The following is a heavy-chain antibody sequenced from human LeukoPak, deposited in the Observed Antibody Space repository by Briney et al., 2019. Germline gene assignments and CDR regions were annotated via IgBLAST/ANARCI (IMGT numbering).Heavy chain of an antibody. D-gene: IGHD3-9*01. Sequence: GASVKVSCKASGYTFTNYAMNWVRQAPGQGLEWMGGIIPIFGTANYAQKFQGRVTITADESTSTAYMELSSLRSEDTAVYYCARVGRRYFDWLPHAAYYYYMDGWGKGTTVTISS. CDR1: GYTFTNYA. V-gene: IGHV1-69*13. CDR3: ARVGRRYFDWLPHAAYYYYMDG. J-gene: IGHJ6*03. CDR2: IIPIFGTA.